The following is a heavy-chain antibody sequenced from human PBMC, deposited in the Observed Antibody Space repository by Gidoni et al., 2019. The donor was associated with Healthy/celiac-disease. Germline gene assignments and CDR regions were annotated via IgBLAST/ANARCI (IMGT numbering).Heavy chain of an antibody. J-gene: IGHJ4*02. CDR2: ISPILGIA. D-gene: IGHD6-19*01. CDR3: ARGAGTGQQWLVLY. CDR1: GGTFSSYA. Sequence: QVQLVQSGAEVKKPGSSVKAACKASGGTFSSYAISWVRQAPGQGLEGMGRISPILGIANYAQKFQGRVTITADKSTSTAYMELSSLRSEDTAVYYCARGAGTGQQWLVLYWGQGTLVTVSS. V-gene: IGHV1-69*04.